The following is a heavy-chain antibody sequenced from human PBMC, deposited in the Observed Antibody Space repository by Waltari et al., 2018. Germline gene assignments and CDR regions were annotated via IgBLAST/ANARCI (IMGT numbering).Heavy chain of an antibody. CDR1: GLYISNGYF. CDR3: ARERVDTGSNLWSPRNPRFDP. Sequence: QVLLQESGPGLVTPSETLSLTCTVSGLYISNGYFWVWIRQPPGKGLQWIGSIYHSGAAFYNSSLESRVTISVDTSKNQFSLEVNSLTAADTAVYYCARERVDTGSNLWSPRNPRFDPWGQGTLVTVSS. J-gene: IGHJ5*02. CDR2: IYHSGAA. V-gene: IGHV4-38-2*02. D-gene: IGHD1-26*01.